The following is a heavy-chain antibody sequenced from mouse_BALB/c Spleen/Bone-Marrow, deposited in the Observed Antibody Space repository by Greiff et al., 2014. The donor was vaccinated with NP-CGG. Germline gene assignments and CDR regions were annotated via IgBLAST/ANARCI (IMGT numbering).Heavy chain of an antibody. D-gene: IGHD1-1*02. J-gene: IGHJ4*01. V-gene: IGHV5-4*02. CDR1: GFTFSDFY. CDR3: ARSGERYGAMDY. CDR2: ISNGGTYT. Sequence: DVHLVESGGGLVKPGGSLKPSCAASGFTFSDFYMFWFRQTPEKRLEWVATISNGGTYTYYPDSVKGRFTISRDNAKNNLYLQMSSLKSEDTAMYYCARSGERYGAMDYWGQGTSVTVTS.